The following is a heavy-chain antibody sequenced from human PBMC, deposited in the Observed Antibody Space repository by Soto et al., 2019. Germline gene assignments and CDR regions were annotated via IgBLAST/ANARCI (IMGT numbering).Heavy chain of an antibody. CDR3: AKEGEAVALRSYYFDY. J-gene: IGHJ4*02. D-gene: IGHD6-19*01. CDR2: ISGSGGST. CDR1: GFTFISYA. Sequence: GGALILSCAASGFTFISYAISWVRQAPGKGLEWVSAISGSGGSTYYADSVKGRFTISRDNSKNTLYLQMNSLRAEDTAVYYCAKEGEAVALRSYYFDYWGQGTLVTVSS. V-gene: IGHV3-23*01.